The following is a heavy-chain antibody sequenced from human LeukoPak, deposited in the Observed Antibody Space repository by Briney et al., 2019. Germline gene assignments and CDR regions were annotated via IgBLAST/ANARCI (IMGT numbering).Heavy chain of an antibody. Sequence: GGSLRLSCAASGFTFSSYAMSWVHQAPGKGLEWVSAISGSGGSTYYADSVKGRFTISRDNSKNTLYLQMNSLRAEDTAVYYCAKPPKAAAGKKYYYYGMDVWGQGTTVTVSS. CDR3: AKPPKAAAGKKYYYYGMDV. CDR2: ISGSGGST. D-gene: IGHD6-13*01. CDR1: GFTFSSYA. J-gene: IGHJ6*02. V-gene: IGHV3-23*01.